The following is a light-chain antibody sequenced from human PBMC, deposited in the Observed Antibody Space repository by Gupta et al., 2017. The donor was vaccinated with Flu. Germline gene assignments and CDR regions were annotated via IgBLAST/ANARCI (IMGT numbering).Light chain of an antibody. J-gene: IGLJ2*01. Sequence: SSALPQPPSVSVSPGQTARITCSGDALPKQYAYWYQQKPGQAPVLVIYKDSERPSGIPERFSGSSSGTTVTLTISGVQAEDEADYYCQSADSSVTVVFGGGTKLTVL. CDR2: KDS. CDR1: ALPKQY. CDR3: QSADSSVTVV. V-gene: IGLV3-25*02.